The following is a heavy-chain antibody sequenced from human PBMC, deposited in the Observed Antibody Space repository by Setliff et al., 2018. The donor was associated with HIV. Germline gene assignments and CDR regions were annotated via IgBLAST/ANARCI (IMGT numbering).Heavy chain of an antibody. CDR3: ARVPSVAAGLVRAGFYF. CDR1: GYTFTGYF. D-gene: IGHD6-19*01. CDR2: INPNTGDT. V-gene: IGHV1-2*06. Sequence: GASVKVSCKASGYTFTGYFIHWVRQAPGQGLEWMGRINPNTGDTNYAQKFQDRVTMTRDTSINTAYMELSRLRSDDTAVYYCARVPSVAAGLVRAGFYFWGQGTLVTVSS. J-gene: IGHJ4*01.